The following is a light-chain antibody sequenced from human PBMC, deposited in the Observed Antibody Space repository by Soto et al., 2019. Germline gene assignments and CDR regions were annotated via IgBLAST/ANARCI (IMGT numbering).Light chain of an antibody. CDR3: QQTYITPRT. CDR1: QSITNY. Sequence: DIQLTQSPSSLSASVGYRVTITCRASQSITNYLNWYQQKPGKAPELLIYAASTLQRGVPSRFSDSGSGTEFAFTISSLQPEDFATYYCQQTYITPRTFGQGTKVEVK. J-gene: IGKJ1*01. CDR2: AAS. V-gene: IGKV1-39*01.